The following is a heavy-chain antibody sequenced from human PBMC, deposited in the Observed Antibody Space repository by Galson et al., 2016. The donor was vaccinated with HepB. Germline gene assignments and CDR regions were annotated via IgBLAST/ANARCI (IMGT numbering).Heavy chain of an antibody. V-gene: IGHV3-23*03. CDR1: GFTFSDYA. J-gene: IGHJ6*04. CDR2: NSRENNRI. D-gene: IGHD1-1*01. CDR3: AKDIRPVKATLDYYFYAMDV. Sequence: SLRLSCAASGFTFSDYAMNWVRQAPGKGLEWISHNSRENNRIDYADSVKGRFTISRDNSKDPLYLQMDNLRADDTAVYYCAKDIRPVKATLDYYFYAMDVWGSGTTVTVSS.